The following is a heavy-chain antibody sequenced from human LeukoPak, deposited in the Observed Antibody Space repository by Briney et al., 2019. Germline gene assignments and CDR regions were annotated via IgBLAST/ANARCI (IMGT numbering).Heavy chain of an antibody. D-gene: IGHD2-21*02. CDR2: ISSNGGST. Sequence: GGSLRLSCAAFGFTFSSYDMSWVRQAPGKGLEYVSAISSNGGSTYYAHSVKGRFTISRDNSKNTLYLQMGSLRPEDMAVYYCARDGGDIVVVTASYYYMDVWGKGTTVTVSS. CDR1: GFTFSSYD. V-gene: IGHV3-64*01. J-gene: IGHJ6*03. CDR3: ARDGGDIVVVTASYYYMDV.